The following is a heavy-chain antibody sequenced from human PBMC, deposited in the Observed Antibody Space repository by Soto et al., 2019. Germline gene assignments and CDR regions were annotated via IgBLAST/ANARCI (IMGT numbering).Heavy chain of an antibody. CDR3: ARRNYYDSSGYYGMDV. D-gene: IGHD3-22*01. CDR2: IYPGDSDT. V-gene: IGHV5-51*01. J-gene: IGHJ6*02. CDR1: GYSFTSYW. Sequence: GESLKISCKGSGYSFTSYWIGWVRQMPGKGLEWMGLIYPGDSDTRYSPSFQGQVTISADKSISTAYLQWGSLKASDTAMYYCARRNYYDSSGYYGMDVWGQGTTVTVSS.